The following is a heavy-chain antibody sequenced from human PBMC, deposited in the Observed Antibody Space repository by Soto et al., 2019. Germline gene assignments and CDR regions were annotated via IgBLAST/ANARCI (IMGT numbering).Heavy chain of an antibody. J-gene: IGHJ3*02. CDR2: ISSNGGST. Sequence: EVQLVESGGGLVQPGGSLRLSCSASGFTFSSYAMHWVRQAPGKGLEYVSAISSNGGSTYYADSVKGRFTISRDNSKNTLYLQMSSLRAEDTAVYYCVKDRYCSSTSCRDAFDIWGQGTMVTVSS. D-gene: IGHD2-2*01. CDR3: VKDRYCSSTSCRDAFDI. V-gene: IGHV3-64D*06. CDR1: GFTFSSYA.